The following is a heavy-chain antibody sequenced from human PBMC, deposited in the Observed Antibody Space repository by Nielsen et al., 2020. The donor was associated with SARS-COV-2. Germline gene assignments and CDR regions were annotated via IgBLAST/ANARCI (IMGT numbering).Heavy chain of an antibody. V-gene: IGHV1-3*01. Sequence: ASVKVSCKASGYTFTSFGISWVRQAPGQRLEWMGWINAGNGNTKYSQKFQGRVTITRDTSASTAYMELSSLRSEDTAVYYCARAPYPYCTNGVCLPPFDYWGQGTLVTVSS. CDR2: INAGNGNT. CDR1: GYTFTSFG. CDR3: ARAPYPYCTNGVCLPPFDY. J-gene: IGHJ4*02. D-gene: IGHD2-8*01.